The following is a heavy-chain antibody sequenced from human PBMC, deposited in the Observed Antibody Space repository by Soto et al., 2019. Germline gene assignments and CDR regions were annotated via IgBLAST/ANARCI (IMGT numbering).Heavy chain of an antibody. J-gene: IGHJ5*02. V-gene: IGHV4-4*07. CDR2: ISTSGNT. Sequence: SETLSLTCSVSGVSMRNSYWTWIRQSAGKGLEWIGRISTSGNTNYNPSLNSRLTMSVDTSKNQVSLKLTSVTAADTAVYYCARGGGVPALGDPWGQGILVTVSS. D-gene: IGHD3-16*01. CDR3: ARGGGVPALGDP. CDR1: GVSMRNSY.